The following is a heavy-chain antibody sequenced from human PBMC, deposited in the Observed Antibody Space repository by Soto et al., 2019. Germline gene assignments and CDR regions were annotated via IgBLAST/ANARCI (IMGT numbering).Heavy chain of an antibody. CDR2: ISRDGQA. Sequence: AETLSLTCSILGDSISDTRFYWGWVGQSPGKGLEWIGSISRDGQAYYNPSIKRRVTLFADTTRNQFSLMMKHVTVADTALYFCSRQVYGDYLGGYWFDPWGQGALVTVSS. CDR3: SRQVYGDYLGGYWFDP. J-gene: IGHJ5*02. D-gene: IGHD4-17*01. CDR1: GDSISDTRFY. V-gene: IGHV4-39*01.